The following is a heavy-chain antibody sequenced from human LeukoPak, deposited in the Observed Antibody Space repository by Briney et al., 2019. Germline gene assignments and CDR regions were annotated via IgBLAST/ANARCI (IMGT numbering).Heavy chain of an antibody. CDR3: AKASVTGPRRFDY. D-gene: IGHD1-7*01. V-gene: IGHV3-30*04. CDR1: GFTFSSYA. J-gene: IGHJ4*02. Sequence: GGSLRLSCAASGFTFSSYAMHWVRQAPGKGLEWVAVISYDGSNKYYADSVKGRFTISRDNSKNTLYLQMNSLRAEDTAVYYCAKASVTGPRRFDYWGQGTLVTVSS. CDR2: ISYDGSNK.